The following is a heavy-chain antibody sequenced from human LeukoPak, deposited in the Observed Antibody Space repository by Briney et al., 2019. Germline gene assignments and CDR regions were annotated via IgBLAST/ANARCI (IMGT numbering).Heavy chain of an antibody. J-gene: IGHJ4*02. V-gene: IGHV3-48*04. CDR1: GFTFSSYS. Sequence: GSLRLSCAASGFTFSSYSMNWVRQAPGKGLEWVSYISSSSSTIYYADSVKGRFTISRDNAKNSLYLQMNSLRAEDTAVYYCARDFEYSGYDRFDYWGQGTLVTVSS. CDR3: ARDFEYSGYDRFDY. CDR2: ISSSSSTI. D-gene: IGHD5-12*01.